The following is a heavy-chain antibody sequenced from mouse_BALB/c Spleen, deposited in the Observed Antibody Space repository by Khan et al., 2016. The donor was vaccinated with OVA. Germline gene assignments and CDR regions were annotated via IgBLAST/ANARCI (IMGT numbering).Heavy chain of an antibody. V-gene: IGHV2-6*02. CDR1: GFSLTSYG. J-gene: IGHJ4*01. D-gene: IGHD2-4*01. CDR2: IWSDGKT. Sequence: QVQLKESGPGLVAPSQSLSITCTVSGFSLTSYGVHWVRQPPGKGLEWLVVIWSDGKTTYNSTLKSRLSISKDNSKSQVFLKMNSLQTDDTAMYYCSRNTQLITTVKDCWGQGTSVTVSS. CDR3: SRNTQLITTVKDC.